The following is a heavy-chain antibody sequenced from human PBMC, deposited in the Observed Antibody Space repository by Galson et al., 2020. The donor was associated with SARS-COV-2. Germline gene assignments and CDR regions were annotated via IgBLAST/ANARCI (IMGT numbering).Heavy chain of an antibody. D-gene: IGHD1-26*01. CDR3: ARHGRGELLFPFDY. CDR1: GGSISSSIYF. Sequence: SETLSLTCTVSGGSISSSIYFWGWIRQPPGKALQWIGTTYDSGSTYYDPSLTSRLTISVDTSKNQFSLKLSSVTAADTAVYYCARHGRGELLFPFDYWGQGILVTVSS. J-gene: IGHJ4*02. CDR2: TYDSGST. V-gene: IGHV4-39*01.